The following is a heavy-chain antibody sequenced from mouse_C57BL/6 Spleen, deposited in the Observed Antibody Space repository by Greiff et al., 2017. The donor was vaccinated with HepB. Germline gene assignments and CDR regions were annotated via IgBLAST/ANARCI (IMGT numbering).Heavy chain of an antibody. CDR2: IYPGSGNT. CDR3: ARGEQLRRQGAWFAY. V-gene: IGHV1-76*01. D-gene: IGHD3-2*02. Sequence: VQLQQSGAELVRPGASVKLSCKASGYTFTDYYINWVKQRPGQGLEWIARIYPGSGNTYYNEKFKGKATLTAEKSSSTAYMQLSSLTSEDSAVYFCARGEQLRRQGAWFAYWGQGTLVTVS. CDR1: GYTFTDYY. J-gene: IGHJ3*01.